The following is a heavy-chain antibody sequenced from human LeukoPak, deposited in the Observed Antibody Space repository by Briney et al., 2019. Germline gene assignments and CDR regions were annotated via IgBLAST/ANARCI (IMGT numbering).Heavy chain of an antibody. CDR3: ARLIMITFGGVIVTRHAFDI. CDR2: INPNSGGT. D-gene: IGHD3-16*02. CDR1: GYTFTGYY. Sequence: GASVKVSCKASGYTFTGYYMHWVRQAPGQGLEWMGWINPNSGGTNYAQKFQGRVTMTRDTSISTAYMELSRLRSDDTAVYYCARLIMITFGGVIVTRHAFDIWGQGTMVTVSS. J-gene: IGHJ3*02. V-gene: IGHV1-2*02.